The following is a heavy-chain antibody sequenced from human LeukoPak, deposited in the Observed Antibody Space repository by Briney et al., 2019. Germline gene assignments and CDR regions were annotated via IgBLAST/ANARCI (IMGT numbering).Heavy chain of an antibody. CDR2: IWYDGGNK. J-gene: IGHJ6*04. Sequence: GGSLRLSCAASGFTFSSYGMHWVRQAPGKGLEWVAVIWYDGGNKYYADSVKGRFTISRDNSKNTLYLQMNSLRAEDTAVYYCARDLRYFDWYYYYYYGMDVWGKGTTVTVSS. V-gene: IGHV3-33*01. CDR1: GFTFSSYG. CDR3: ARDLRYFDWYYYYYYGMDV. D-gene: IGHD3-9*01.